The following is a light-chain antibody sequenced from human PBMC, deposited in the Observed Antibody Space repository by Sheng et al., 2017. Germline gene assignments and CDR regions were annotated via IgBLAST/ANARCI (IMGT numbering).Light chain of an antibody. Sequence: QSALTQQRSVSGSPGQSVTISCTGTSSDVGGYNYVSWYQQHPGKAPKMILYDVTERPSGVPDRFSGSKSGNTASLTISGLQAEDEADYYCCSYAGWYTYVFGSGPTSTSS. CDR1: SSDVGGYNY. V-gene: IGLV2-11*01. CDR2: DVT. CDR3: CSYAGWYTYV. J-gene: IGLJ6*01.